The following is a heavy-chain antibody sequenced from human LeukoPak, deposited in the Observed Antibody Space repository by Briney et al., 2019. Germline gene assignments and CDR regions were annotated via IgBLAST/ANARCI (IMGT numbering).Heavy chain of an antibody. D-gene: IGHD6-6*01. Sequence: PGGSLRLSCAASGFTFSSYSMNWVRQAPGKGLEWVSTVSSSGGTTYYADSVKGRFTISRDNAKNTLYLQMNSLRAEDTAVYYCAKDWVESSSSSYYFDYWGLGTLVTVSS. CDR2: VSSSGGTT. J-gene: IGHJ4*02. CDR3: AKDWVESSSSSYYFDY. V-gene: IGHV3-23*01. CDR1: GFTFSSYS.